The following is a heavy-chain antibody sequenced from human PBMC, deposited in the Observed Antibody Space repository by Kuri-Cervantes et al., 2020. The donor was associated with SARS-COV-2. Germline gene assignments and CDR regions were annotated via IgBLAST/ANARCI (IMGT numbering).Heavy chain of an antibody. V-gene: IGHV1-46*01. CDR1: GYTFTSYY. Sequence: ASVKVSCKASGYTFTSYYMHWVRQAPGQGLEWMGIINPSGGSTSYAQKFQGRVTMTTDTSTSTAYMELRSLRSDDTAVYYCARDKDLEAFDIWGQGTMVTVSS. CDR3: ARDKDLEAFDI. D-gene: IGHD1-1*01. J-gene: IGHJ3*02. CDR2: INPSGGST.